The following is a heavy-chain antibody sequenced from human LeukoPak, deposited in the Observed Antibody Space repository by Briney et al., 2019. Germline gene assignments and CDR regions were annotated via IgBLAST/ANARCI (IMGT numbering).Heavy chain of an antibody. D-gene: IGHD4-17*01. Sequence: GGSLRLSCAASGITLSNYGMSWVRQAPGKGLEWVAGISDSGGRTNYADSVKGRFTISSDNSKNTLYLQMNSLRAEDTAIYYCGRDPNGDYVGAFDFWGQGTLVTVSS. V-gene: IGHV3-23*01. CDR1: GITLSNYG. CDR2: ISDSGGRT. CDR3: GRDPNGDYVGAFDF. J-gene: IGHJ3*01.